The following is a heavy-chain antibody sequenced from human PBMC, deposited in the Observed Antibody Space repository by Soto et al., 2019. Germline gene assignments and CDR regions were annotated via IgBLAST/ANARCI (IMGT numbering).Heavy chain of an antibody. CDR1: GGSISSGGYY. CDR2: IYYSGST. J-gene: IGHJ5*02. Sequence: SETLSLTCTVSGGSISSGGYYWSWIRQHPGKGLEWIGYIYYSGSTYYNPSLKSRVTISVDTSKNQFSLKLSSVTAADTAVYYCARNLLAYYDFWSGELNWFDPWGQGTLVTVSS. D-gene: IGHD3-3*01. CDR3: ARNLLAYYDFWSGELNWFDP. V-gene: IGHV4-31*03.